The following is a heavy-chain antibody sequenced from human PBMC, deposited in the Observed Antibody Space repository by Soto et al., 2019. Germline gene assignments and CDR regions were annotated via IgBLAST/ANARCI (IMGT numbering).Heavy chain of an antibody. J-gene: IGHJ4*02. CDR2: INHSGST. V-gene: IGHV4-39*01. Sequence: SETLSLTCRVSDGSMNSDSSYWGWIRQPPGKGLEWIGVINHSGSTYHNLSLKGRVTMSVDASRNQFSLKLTSMTAADTDVYYCARLGGYVSVGYYYLWDSWGQGTLVTVSS. CDR3: ARLGGYVSVGYYYLWDS. CDR1: DGSMNSDSSY. D-gene: IGHD3-22*01.